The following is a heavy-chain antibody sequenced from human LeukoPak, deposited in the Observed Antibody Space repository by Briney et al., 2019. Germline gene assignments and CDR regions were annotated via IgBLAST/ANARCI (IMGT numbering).Heavy chain of an antibody. J-gene: IGHJ3*02. V-gene: IGHV1-69*05. CDR1: GGTFSSYA. CDR3: ASVRPGRFLNAFDI. D-gene: IGHD2-21*01. Sequence: SVKVSCKASGGTFSSYAISWVRQAPGQGLEWMGGIIPIFGTANYAQKFQGRVTITTDESTSTAYMELSSLRSEDTAVYYCASVRPGRFLNAFDIWGPGTMVTVSS. CDR2: IIPIFGTA.